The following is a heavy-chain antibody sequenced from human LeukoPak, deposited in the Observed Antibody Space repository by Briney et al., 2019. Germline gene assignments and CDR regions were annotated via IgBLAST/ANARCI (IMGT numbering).Heavy chain of an antibody. V-gene: IGHV1-18*04. CDR3: ARDNLRGVIGDPFDY. CDR1: GYTFTSYG. CDR2: ISAYNGNT. J-gene: IGHJ4*02. D-gene: IGHD3-16*02. Sequence: GASVKVSCKASGYTFTSYGISCVRQAPGQGLEWMGWISAYNGNTNYAQKLQGRVTMTTDTSTSTAYMELRSLRSDDTAVYYCARDNLRGVIGDPFDYWGQGTLVTVSS.